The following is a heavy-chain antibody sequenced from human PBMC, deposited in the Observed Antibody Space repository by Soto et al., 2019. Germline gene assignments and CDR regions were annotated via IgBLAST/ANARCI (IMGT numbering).Heavy chain of an antibody. CDR3: ARMESFGSLNWFDP. D-gene: IGHD5-18*01. V-gene: IGHV1-8*02. J-gene: IGHJ5*02. Sequence: ASVKVSCKASGYTFTNNDVSWVRQATGQGLEWMGWMNPGSGDTGYAQKFQGRVTMTRDISIATAYMELNSLTSEDTAIYYCARMESFGSLNWFDPWGRGTLVTVSS. CDR2: MNPGSGDT. CDR1: GYTFTNND.